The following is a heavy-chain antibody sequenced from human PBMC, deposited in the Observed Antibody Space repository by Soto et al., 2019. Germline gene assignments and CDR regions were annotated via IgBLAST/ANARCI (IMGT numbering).Heavy chain of an antibody. Sequence: TSETLSLTCTVSGGSVSSGSYYWSWIRQPPGKGLEWIGYIYYSGSTNYNPSLKSRVTISVDTSKNQFSLKLSSVTAADTAVYYCGGGWDMIYYFAYWGQGTLVTVSS. D-gene: IGHD3-16*01. J-gene: IGHJ4*02. CDR1: GGSVSSGSYY. V-gene: IGHV4-61*01. CDR3: GGGWDMIYYFAY. CDR2: IYYSGST.